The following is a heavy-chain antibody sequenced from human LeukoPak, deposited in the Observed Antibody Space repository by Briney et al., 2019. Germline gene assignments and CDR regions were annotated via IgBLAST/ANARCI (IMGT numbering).Heavy chain of an antibody. V-gene: IGHV3-48*01. CDR2: IGISSSTI. Sequence: QAGGSLRLSCAASGFTFSSYDMNWIRQAPGKGLEWVSYIGISSSTIYYADSVKGRFTISRDNAKNSLYLQVNSLRAEDTAIYYCARGPPLFDPWGQGTLVTVSS. J-gene: IGHJ5*02. CDR1: GFTFSSYD. CDR3: ARGPPLFDP.